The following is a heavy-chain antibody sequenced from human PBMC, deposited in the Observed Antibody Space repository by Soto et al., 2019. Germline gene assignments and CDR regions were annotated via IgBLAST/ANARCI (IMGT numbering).Heavy chain of an antibody. CDR3: ATRSPASDY. CDR1: GYTFTSYG. V-gene: IGHV1-18*01. J-gene: IGHJ4*02. Sequence: GASVKVSCKTSGYTFTSYGITWVRQAPGQGLEWMGWITTDKGKTTYAQKFQGRVTMTTDISTSTAYMELRSLRSDDTAVYYCATRSPASDYWGQGTLVTVSS. CDR2: ITTDKGKT.